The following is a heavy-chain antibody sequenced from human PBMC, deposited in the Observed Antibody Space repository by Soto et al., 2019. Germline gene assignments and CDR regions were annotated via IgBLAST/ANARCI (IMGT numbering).Heavy chain of an antibody. CDR1: GFTFNSYA. CDR3: AKGLNIPFDP. V-gene: IGHV3-23*01. J-gene: IGHJ5*02. CDR2: ISGNGGDT. Sequence: VQLLESGGGLVQPGGSLRLSCAASGFTFNSYAMSWVRQAPGKGLEWVSSISGNGGDTYYADSVKGRFTVSRDNSKNTLYLQMNSMRAEDRAIYYWAKGLNIPFDPWGQGTLVTVSS. D-gene: IGHD2-21*01.